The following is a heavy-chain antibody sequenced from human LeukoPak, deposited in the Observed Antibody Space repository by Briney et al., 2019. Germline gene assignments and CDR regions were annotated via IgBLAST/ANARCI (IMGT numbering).Heavy chain of an antibody. CDR3: AKTGAAAGTDYYYGMDV. Sequence: PGGSLRLSCAASGFTFSSYAMSWVRQAPGKGLEWVSAIRGSGGSTYYADSVKGRFTISRDNSKNTLYLQMNSLRAEDSAVYYCAKTGAAAGTDYYYGMDVWGQGTTVTVSS. CDR1: GFTFSSYA. V-gene: IGHV3-23*01. CDR2: IRGSGGST. D-gene: IGHD6-13*01. J-gene: IGHJ6*02.